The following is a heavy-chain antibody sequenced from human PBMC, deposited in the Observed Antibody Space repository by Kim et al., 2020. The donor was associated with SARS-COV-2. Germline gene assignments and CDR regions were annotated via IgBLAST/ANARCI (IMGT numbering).Heavy chain of an antibody. CDR3: ARHNLPSLLWSPYYFDY. V-gene: IGHV4-39*01. Sequence: LKSRVTISVDTSKNQFSLKLSSVTAADTAVYYCARHNLPSLLWSPYYFDYWGQGTLVTVSS. J-gene: IGHJ4*02. D-gene: IGHD3-10*01.